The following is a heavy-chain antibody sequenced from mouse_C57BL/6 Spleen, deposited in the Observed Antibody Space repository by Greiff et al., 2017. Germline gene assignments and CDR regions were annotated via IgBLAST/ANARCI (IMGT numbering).Heavy chain of an antibody. Sequence: QVHVKQSGAELVRPGASVTLSCKASGYTFTDYEMHWVKQTPVHGLEWIGAIDPETGGTAYNQKFKGKAILTADKSSSTAYMELRSLTSEDSAVYDCKRGDYDGAWFADWGQGTLVTVAA. CDR3: KRGDYDGAWFAD. CDR2: IDPETGGT. CDR1: GYTFTDYE. J-gene: IGHJ3*01. V-gene: IGHV1-15*01. D-gene: IGHD2-4*01.